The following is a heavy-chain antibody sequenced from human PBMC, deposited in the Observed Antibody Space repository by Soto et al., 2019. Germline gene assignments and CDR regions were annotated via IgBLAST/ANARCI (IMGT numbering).Heavy chain of an antibody. J-gene: IGHJ5*02. D-gene: IGHD2-8*01. CDR3: ARYCTNVGQSGWFDP. V-gene: IGHV4-30-4*01. CDR2: IYYSGST. Sequence: QVQLQESGPGLVKPSQTLSLTCTVSGGSISSGDYYWSWIRQPPGKGLEWIGYIYYSGSTYYNPSLKSRVTISVDTSKNQFSLKLSSVTAADTAVYYCARYCTNVGQSGWFDPWGQGTLVTVSS. CDR1: GGSISSGDYY.